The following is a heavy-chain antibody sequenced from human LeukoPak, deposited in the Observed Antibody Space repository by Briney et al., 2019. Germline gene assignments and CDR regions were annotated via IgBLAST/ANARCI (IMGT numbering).Heavy chain of an antibody. CDR2: IYYSGST. V-gene: IGHV4-30-4*01. CDR1: GGSISSGDYY. CDR3: ARQFHGSGYVDDL. J-gene: IGHJ4*02. Sequence: PSQTLSLTCTVSGGSISSGDYYWSWIRQPPGKGLEWIGCIYYSGSTYYNPSLKGRVTISVDTSKNQFSLNLSAVTAADTAVYYCARQFHGSGYVDDLWGQGTLVTVSS. D-gene: IGHD5-12*01.